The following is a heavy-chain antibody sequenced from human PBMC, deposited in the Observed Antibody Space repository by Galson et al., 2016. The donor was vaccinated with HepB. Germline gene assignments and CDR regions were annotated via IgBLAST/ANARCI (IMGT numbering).Heavy chain of an antibody. Sequence: SVKVSCKASGYSFTTYLTHWVRQAPGQRLEWMGWINAGNGNTMYSEKFQARVTITTDTSASTAYLDLSDLRSEDTAVYYCARGEEPIAYFYDGGRDLDYWGQGTLVTVSA. D-gene: IGHD3-22*01. CDR3: ARGEEPIAYFYDGGRDLDY. V-gene: IGHV1-3*01. CDR2: INAGNGNT. CDR1: GYSFTTYL. J-gene: IGHJ4*02.